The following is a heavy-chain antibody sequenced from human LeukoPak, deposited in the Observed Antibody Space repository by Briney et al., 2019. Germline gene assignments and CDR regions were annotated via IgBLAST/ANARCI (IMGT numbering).Heavy chain of an antibody. Sequence: ASVKVSCKASRYTFTNYGLSWVRQAPGQGREWVGWISAYNGNIKYAQKFQGRVTMTTDTSTRTAYMELRSLTADDTALYYCARDLKITILGVLPWDYFDYWGQGTLVTVSS. J-gene: IGHJ4*02. D-gene: IGHD3-3*01. CDR1: RYTFTNYG. CDR2: ISAYNGNI. V-gene: IGHV1-18*01. CDR3: ARDLKITILGVLPWDYFDY.